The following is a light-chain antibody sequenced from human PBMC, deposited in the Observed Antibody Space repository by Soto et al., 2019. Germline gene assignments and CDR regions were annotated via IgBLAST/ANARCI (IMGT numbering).Light chain of an antibody. CDR3: SSYTSSSTLYV. J-gene: IGLJ1*01. V-gene: IGLV2-14*01. CDR2: DVS. CDR1: SSDVGGYNY. Sequence: QSALTQPASVSGSPGQSITISCTGTSSDVGGYNYVSWYQQHPGKAPKLMIYDVSNRPSGVSNRFSASKSGTTASLTISGLQAEDEADYYCSSYTSSSTLYVFGTGTKVPS.